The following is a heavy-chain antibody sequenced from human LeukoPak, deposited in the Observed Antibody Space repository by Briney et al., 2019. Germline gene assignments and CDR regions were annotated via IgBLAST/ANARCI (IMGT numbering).Heavy chain of an antibody. V-gene: IGHV4-59*01. CDR2: IYYSGST. CDR3: ARGSSGWYARIDY. Sequence: PSETLSLTCTVSGGSISSYYWSWIRQPPGKGLEWIGYIYYSGSTNYNPSLKSRVTISVDTSKNQFSLKLSSVTAADTAVYYCARGSSGWYARIDYWGQGTLVTVSS. D-gene: IGHD6-19*01. J-gene: IGHJ4*02. CDR1: GGSISSYY.